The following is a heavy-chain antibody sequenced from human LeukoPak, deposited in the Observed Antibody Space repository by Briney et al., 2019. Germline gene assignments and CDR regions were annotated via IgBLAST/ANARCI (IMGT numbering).Heavy chain of an antibody. J-gene: IGHJ4*02. CDR2: IYYSGST. D-gene: IGHD2-15*01. CDR3: ARVTNGYCSGGSCSSRGALGY. CDR1: GGSISGYY. Sequence: KPSETLSLTCTVSGGSISGYYWSWIRRPPGKGLEWIGYIYYSGSTSYNPSLKSRVTISVDTSKNQFSLKLSSVTAADTAVYYCARVTNGYCSGGSCSSRGALGYWGQGTLVTVPS. V-gene: IGHV4-59*01.